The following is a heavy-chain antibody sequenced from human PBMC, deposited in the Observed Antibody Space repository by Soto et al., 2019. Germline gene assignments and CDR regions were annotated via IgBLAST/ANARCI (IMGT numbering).Heavy chain of an antibody. CDR3: AHPRGYGVFDAVDI. CDR2: ISNNGYDT. J-gene: IGHJ3*02. D-gene: IGHD4-17*01. Sequence: PGGSLRLSCAASGFFFSTYAMNWVRQAPGKGLEWVSAISNNGYDTYYAESVRGQFTISRDNSINTLYLQMSRLRTEDTAVYYCAHPRGYGVFDAVDIWGQGTMVTVSS. CDR1: GFFFSTYA. V-gene: IGHV3-23*01.